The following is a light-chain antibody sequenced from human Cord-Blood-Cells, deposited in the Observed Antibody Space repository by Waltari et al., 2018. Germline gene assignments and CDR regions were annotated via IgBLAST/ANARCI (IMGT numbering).Light chain of an antibody. V-gene: IGLV2-11*01. Sequence: QSALTQPRSVSGSPGQSVTISCTGTSSDVGGYNYVSWYQQHPGKAPKLMIYDVSKRPSGVPDCFAGFKSGNTASLTISGVQAEDEADYYCCSYAGSYSWVFGGGTKLTVL. CDR3: CSYAGSYSWV. CDR1: SSDVGGYNY. CDR2: DVS. J-gene: IGLJ3*02.